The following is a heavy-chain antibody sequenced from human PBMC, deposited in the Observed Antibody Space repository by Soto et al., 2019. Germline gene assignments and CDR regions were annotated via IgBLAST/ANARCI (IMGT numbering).Heavy chain of an antibody. V-gene: IGHV1-18*01. D-gene: IGHD2-2*02. CDR2: ISAYNGNT. Sequence: ASVKVSCKASGYTFTSYGISWVRQAPGQGLEWMGWISAYNGNTNYAQKLQGRVTMTTDTSTSTAYMELSSLRSGDTAVYYCARDRAGRRHPTYIFDYWGQGTLVTVSS. J-gene: IGHJ4*02. CDR1: GYTFTSYG. CDR3: ARDRAGRRHPTYIFDY.